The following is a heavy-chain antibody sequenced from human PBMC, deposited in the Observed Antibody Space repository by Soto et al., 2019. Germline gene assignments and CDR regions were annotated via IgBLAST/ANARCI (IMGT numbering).Heavy chain of an antibody. V-gene: IGHV4-39*07. CDR3: ARGQGPGERPYYFDY. D-gene: IGHD3-16*01. CDR1: GGSISSSSYY. CDR2: IYYSGST. Sequence: SETLSLTCTVSGGSISSSSYYWGWIRQPPGRRLEWIGSIYYSGSTYYNPSLKSRVTITVDTSTNQFSLKLSSVLAADTAVDYCARGQGPGERPYYFDYWGQGTLVTVSS. J-gene: IGHJ4*02.